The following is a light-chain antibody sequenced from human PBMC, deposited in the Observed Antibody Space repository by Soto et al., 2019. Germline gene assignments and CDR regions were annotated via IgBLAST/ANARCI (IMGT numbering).Light chain of an antibody. V-gene: IGKV1D-12*01. J-gene: IGKJ5*01. CDR3: QQANSFRPN. CDR2: AAS. CDR1: QGISSW. Sequence: DIQMTQSPSSVSASVGDRVTITCRASQGISSWLGWYQQKPGKAPKLLIYAASSLQSGVPSRFSGSGSGTDCTLTISRLQHEDFANYYCQQANSFRPNFGQGTRLEIK.